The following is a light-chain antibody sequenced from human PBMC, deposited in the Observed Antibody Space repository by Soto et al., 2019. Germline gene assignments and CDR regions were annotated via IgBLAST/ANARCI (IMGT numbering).Light chain of an antibody. J-gene: IGKJ4*01. V-gene: IGKV3-20*01. CDR1: EPFNSPY. Sequence: VLTQSPATLSLSPGERATLSCTTNEPFNSPYLAWYQQKPGQAPRLLIYGASNRATGIPDRFSGSGSGADFTLTISRLEPEDFAVHYCQQYGSPLTFGGGTKVEI. CDR2: GAS. CDR3: QQYGSPLT.